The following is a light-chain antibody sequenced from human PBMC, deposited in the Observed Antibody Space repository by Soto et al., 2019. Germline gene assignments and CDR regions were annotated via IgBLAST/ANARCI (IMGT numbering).Light chain of an antibody. CDR1: QSGWYNY. CDR2: GPS. J-gene: IGKJ2*01. V-gene: IGKV3-20*01. Sequence: ENALTQSPGTLSLSPGERATLSCRTSQSGWYNYEAWYQQKPGQAPRVLIYGPSIRATGIPERFSGSGSGTDFTFTISRLEPEDFAVYFCPQYGRSPYTFGQGPNLEIK. CDR3: PQYGRSPYT.